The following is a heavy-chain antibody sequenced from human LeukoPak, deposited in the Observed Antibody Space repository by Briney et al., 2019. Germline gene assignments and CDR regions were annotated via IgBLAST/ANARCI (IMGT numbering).Heavy chain of an antibody. V-gene: IGHV1-8*01. CDR3: ARDYYDSSGYYYNWFDP. Sequence: GASVKVSCKASGYTFTSYDINWVRQATGQGLEWMGWMDPNSGNTGYAQKFQGRVTMTRNTSISTAYMELSSPRSEDTAVYYCARDYYDSSGYYYNWFDPWGQGTLVTVSS. D-gene: IGHD3-22*01. CDR1: GYTFTSYD. CDR2: MDPNSGNT. J-gene: IGHJ5*02.